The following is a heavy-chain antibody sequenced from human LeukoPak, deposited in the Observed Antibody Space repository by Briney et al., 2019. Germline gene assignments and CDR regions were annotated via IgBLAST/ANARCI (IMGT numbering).Heavy chain of an antibody. CDR1: GESLSGYY. V-gene: IGHV4-34*01. CDR2: INHRGSS. CDR3: AISSVGWYSFWG. Sequence: SETLSLTCAVYGESLSGYYWSWIRQSPGGGLDWIGEINHRGSSNYNPSLKSRVTISADRSKNKFSLKMTAVTAADRAVYFCAISSVGWYSFWGWGQGTLVTVSS. J-gene: IGHJ4*02. D-gene: IGHD2-21*01.